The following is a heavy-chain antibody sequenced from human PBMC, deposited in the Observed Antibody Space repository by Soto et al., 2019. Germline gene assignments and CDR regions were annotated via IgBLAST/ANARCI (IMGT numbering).Heavy chain of an antibody. V-gene: IGHV1-69*13. J-gene: IGHJ6*02. Sequence: SVKVSCKASGGTFSSYAISWVRQAPGQGLEWMGGIIPIFGTANYAQKFQGRVTITADESTSTAYMELSSLRSEDTAVYYCARGHRPTTIFGVVPRYYYGMDVWGQGTTVTVSS. D-gene: IGHD3-3*01. CDR1: GGTFSSYA. CDR2: IIPIFGTA. CDR3: ARGHRPTTIFGVVPRYYYGMDV.